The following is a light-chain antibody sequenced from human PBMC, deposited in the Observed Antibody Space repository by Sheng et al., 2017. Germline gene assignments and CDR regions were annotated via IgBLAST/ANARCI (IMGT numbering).Light chain of an antibody. CDR1: QSISTY. V-gene: IGKV1-39*01. CDR3: QQIYSPPRS. CDR2: AAS. Sequence: DIQMTQSPSSLSASVGDRVTITCRAGQSISTYLNWYQQKPGKAPKLLIYAASTLHSGVPSRFSCSGSGTDFTLTISSLQPEDFATYYCQQIYSPPRSFGRGPSWRSN. J-gene: IGKJ2*03.